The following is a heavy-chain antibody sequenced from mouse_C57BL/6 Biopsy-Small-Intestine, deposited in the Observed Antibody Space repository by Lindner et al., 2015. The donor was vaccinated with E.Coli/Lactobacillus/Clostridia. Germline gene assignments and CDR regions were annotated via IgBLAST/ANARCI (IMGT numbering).Heavy chain of an antibody. CDR3: ARDPNGDHDAFDI. CDR2: INTNTGNP. CDR1: GYTFTSYA. V-gene: IGHV9-3*02. Sequence: VKVSCKASGYTFTSYAMNWVRQAPGQGLEWMGWINTNTGNPTYAQGFTGRFVFSSDTSVSTAYLQISSLKAEDTAVYYCARDPNGDHDAFDIWGQGTMVTVSS. D-gene: IGHD2-13*01. J-gene: IGHJ3*01.